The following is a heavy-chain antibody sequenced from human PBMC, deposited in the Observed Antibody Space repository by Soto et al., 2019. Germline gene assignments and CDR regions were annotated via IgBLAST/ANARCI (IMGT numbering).Heavy chain of an antibody. CDR2: IYYSGIT. D-gene: IGHD4-17*01. V-gene: IGHV4-31*03. CDR1: GGSISSGGYY. J-gene: IGHJ4*02. Sequence: QVQLQESGPGLVKPSQTLSLTCTVSGGSISSGGYYWTWIRQHPGKGLEWIGYIYYSGITYYNPSRKSRVTISVDTSKNQVSLKLSSVTAADTAVYYCAREGDYGDSGSDYWGQGTLVTVSS. CDR3: AREGDYGDSGSDY.